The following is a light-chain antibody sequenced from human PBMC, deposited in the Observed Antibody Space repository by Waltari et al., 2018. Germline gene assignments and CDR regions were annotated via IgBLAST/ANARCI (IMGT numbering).Light chain of an antibody. Sequence: HSALTRPASVSGSPGQSITIPCSGSSSDVGGYNYVSWYLQYPGQAPKLIIYDVSQRPSEISDRFSGSKSGSTASLTISGLQAEGEADYYCSSYTSSNTVVFGGGTKVTVL. CDR1: SSDVGGYNY. CDR3: SSYTSSNTVV. CDR2: DVS. J-gene: IGLJ2*01. V-gene: IGLV2-14*03.